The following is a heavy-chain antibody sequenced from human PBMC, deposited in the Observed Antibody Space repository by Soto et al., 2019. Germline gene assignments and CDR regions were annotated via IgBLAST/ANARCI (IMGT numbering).Heavy chain of an antibody. D-gene: IGHD5-18*01. CDR2: IYYRGNS. CDR3: ARDDGYPDV. Sequence: PSETLSLTCTVSGGSISSGGYYWSWIRQHPERGLEWIGYIYYRGNSYYNPSLQSRVTISVDTSKNQVSLKVTSVTAADTAVYYCARDDGYPDVWGPGTTVTVSS. J-gene: IGHJ6*02. V-gene: IGHV4-31*03. CDR1: GGSISSGGYY.